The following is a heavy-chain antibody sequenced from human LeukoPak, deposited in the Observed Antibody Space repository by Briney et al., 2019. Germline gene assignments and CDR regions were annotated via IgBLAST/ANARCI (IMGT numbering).Heavy chain of an antibody. Sequence: PSETLSLTCTVSGGSISGIYWTWIRQPPGKGLEWIGYIYNSGTAYNPSLESRVTMSVDTSKNQLSLRLSSVTAADTAVYYCARGDLSEYYFDYWGQGTLVTVSS. CDR3: ARGDLSEYYFDY. J-gene: IGHJ4*02. D-gene: IGHD2-21*02. V-gene: IGHV4-59*01. CDR1: GGSISGIY. CDR2: IYNSGT.